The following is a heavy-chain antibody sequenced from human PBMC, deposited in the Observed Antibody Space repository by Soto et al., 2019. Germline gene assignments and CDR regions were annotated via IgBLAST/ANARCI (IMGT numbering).Heavy chain of an antibody. J-gene: IGHJ4*02. V-gene: IGHV1-3*01. CDR3: ARVAGDFLEWLYFDY. CDR1: GYTFTSYA. Sequence: GASVKVSCKASGYTFTSYAMHWVRQAPGQRLEWMGWINAGNGNTKYSQKLQGRVTITRDTSASTAYMELSSLRSEDTAVYYCARVAGDFLEWLYFDYWGQGTLVTVSS. CDR2: INAGNGNT. D-gene: IGHD3-3*01.